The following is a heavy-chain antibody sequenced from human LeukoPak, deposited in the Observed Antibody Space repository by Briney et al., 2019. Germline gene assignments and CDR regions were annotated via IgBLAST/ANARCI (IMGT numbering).Heavy chain of an antibody. CDR2: IYHSGST. CDR1: GGSISSGGYY. CDR3: AREPYYDFWSGPRQDY. D-gene: IGHD3-3*01. Sequence: SETLSLTCTVSGGSISSGGYYWSWIRQPPGKGLEWIGYIYHSGSTYYNPSLKSRVTISVDRSKNQFSPKLSSVTAADTAVYYCAREPYYDFWSGPRQDYWGQGTLVTVSS. J-gene: IGHJ4*02. V-gene: IGHV4-30-2*01.